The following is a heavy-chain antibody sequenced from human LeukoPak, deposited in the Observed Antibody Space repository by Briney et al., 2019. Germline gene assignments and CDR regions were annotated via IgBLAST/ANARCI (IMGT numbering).Heavy chain of an antibody. CDR1: GFTFTTYG. V-gene: IGHV1-18*01. CDR3: ATSPTIAPDGTGDY. D-gene: IGHD6-13*01. Sequence: GASVKVSCKASGFTFTTYGISWVRQAPGQGLEWMGWISTYNGNTNTDYAQKLQGRVTMTTDTSTSTAYMELRSLRSDDTAVYYCATSPTIAPDGTGDYWGQGTLVTVSS. CDR2: ISTYNGNT. J-gene: IGHJ4*02.